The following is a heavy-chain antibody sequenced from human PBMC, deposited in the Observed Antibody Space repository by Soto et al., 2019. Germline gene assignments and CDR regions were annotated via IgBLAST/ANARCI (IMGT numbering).Heavy chain of an antibody. Sequence: SQTLSLTCAISGDSVSSSSVTWNWIRQSPSRGLEWLGRTYYRSKWYNDYAESVKSRITINPDTSKNQLSLHLNSVTPEDTAVEYRARLEGNGRLDFWGQGTLVTVSS. D-gene: IGHD2-15*01. V-gene: IGHV6-1*01. CDR1: GDSVSSSSVT. CDR2: TYYRSKWYN. CDR3: ARLEGNGRLDF. J-gene: IGHJ4*02.